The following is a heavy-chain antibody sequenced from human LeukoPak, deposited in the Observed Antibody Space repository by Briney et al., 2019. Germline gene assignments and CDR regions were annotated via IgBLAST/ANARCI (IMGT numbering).Heavy chain of an antibody. CDR3: ARADEWGTIDY. Sequence: SVKVSCKASGYTFTSYAISWVRQAPGQGLEWMGGIIPIFGTANYAQKFQGRVTITADESTSTTYMELSSLRSEDTAVYYCARADEWGTIDYWGQGTLVTVSS. D-gene: IGHD3-16*01. V-gene: IGHV1-69*13. CDR2: IIPIFGTA. J-gene: IGHJ4*02. CDR1: GYTFTSYA.